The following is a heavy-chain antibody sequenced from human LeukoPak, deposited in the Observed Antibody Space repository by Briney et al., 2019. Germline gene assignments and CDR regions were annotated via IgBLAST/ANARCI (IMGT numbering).Heavy chain of an antibody. D-gene: IGHD4-17*01. Sequence: GGSLRLSCAASGFTVSSNYMSWVRQAPGKGLEWVSVIYSGGSTYYADSVKGRFTISRDNSRNTLYLQMNSLRAEDTAVYYCARDPSVTTLGYWGQGTLVTVSS. V-gene: IGHV3-53*01. J-gene: IGHJ4*02. CDR1: GFTVSSNY. CDR2: IYSGGST. CDR3: ARDPSVTTLGY.